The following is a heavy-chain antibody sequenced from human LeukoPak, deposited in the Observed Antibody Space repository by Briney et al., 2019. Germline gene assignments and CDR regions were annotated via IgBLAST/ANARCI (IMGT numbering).Heavy chain of an antibody. D-gene: IGHD1-14*01. J-gene: IGHJ6*02. Sequence: GRSLRLSCAASGFTFSTYVMYWVRQAPGKGLEWAALISYDGSSKYYADSVKGRFTISRDNSKNTVYLQMDSLRAEDTAVYYCAKATTSTKYYSGLDVWGQGATVTVSS. V-gene: IGHV3-30*18. CDR3: AKATTSTKYYSGLDV. CDR1: GFTFSTYV. CDR2: ISYDGSSK.